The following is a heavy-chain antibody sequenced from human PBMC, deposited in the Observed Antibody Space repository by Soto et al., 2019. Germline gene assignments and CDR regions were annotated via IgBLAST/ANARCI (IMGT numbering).Heavy chain of an antibody. Sequence: QVQLVESGGGVVQPGRSLRLSCAASGFPFSSYGMHWVREAPGKGLEWVAVISYDGSNKYYADSVKGRFTISRDNSASTLYLQMNSLSPEGTSLYYCVGGQYYFDYRGQGTLVTVSP. CDR2: ISYDGSNK. J-gene: IGHJ4*02. D-gene: IGHD3-10*01. CDR3: VGGQYYFDY. CDR1: GFPFSSYG. V-gene: IGHV3-30*03.